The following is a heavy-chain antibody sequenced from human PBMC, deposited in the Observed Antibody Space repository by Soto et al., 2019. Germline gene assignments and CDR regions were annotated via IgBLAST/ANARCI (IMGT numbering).Heavy chain of an antibody. V-gene: IGHV3-30*04. CDR1: GFTFSSYA. CDR3: ARDPIPVPMYYFDY. D-gene: IGHD6-19*01. CDR2: IAYDGRNI. Sequence: PGGSLRLSCAASGFTFSSYAMHWVRQAPGKGLEWVAVIAYDGRNIYYADSVKGRFTISRDNAKNSLSLQMNSLRAEDTAVYFCARDPIPVPMYYFDYWGQGSLVTVS. J-gene: IGHJ4*02.